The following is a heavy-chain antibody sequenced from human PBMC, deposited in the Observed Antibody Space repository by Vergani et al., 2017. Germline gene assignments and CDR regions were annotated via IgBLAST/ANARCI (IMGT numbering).Heavy chain of an antibody. CDR1: GYTFSNYG. CDR3: AXDWSIAAAGSAFDI. CDR2: ISVYNGNT. D-gene: IGHD6-13*01. Sequence: QVQLLQSGAEVKKPGASVKVSCKASGYTFSNYGITWVRQAPGQGLEWVAWISVYNGNTKYARNVQGRVTLTTDTSTSTAYMELRSLRFDDTAVYYCAXDWSIAAAGSAFDIWGQGTMVTVSS. J-gene: IGHJ3*02. V-gene: IGHV1-18*01.